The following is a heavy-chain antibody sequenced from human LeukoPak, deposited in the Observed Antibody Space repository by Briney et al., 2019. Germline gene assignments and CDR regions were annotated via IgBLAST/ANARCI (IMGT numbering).Heavy chain of an antibody. D-gene: IGHD2-2*02. CDR2: IDHSGSS. CDR1: GGSFRGYY. V-gene: IGHV4-34*01. Sequence: KSSETLSLTCAVYGGSFRGYYWSWIRQPPGKGLEWIGEIDHSGSSNYNPSLKSRVTISLDTSKNQFSLNLSSVTAADTAVYYCAGEGYCSGTSCYNFNYWGQGTLVTVSS. CDR3: AGEGYCSGTSCYNFNY. J-gene: IGHJ4*02.